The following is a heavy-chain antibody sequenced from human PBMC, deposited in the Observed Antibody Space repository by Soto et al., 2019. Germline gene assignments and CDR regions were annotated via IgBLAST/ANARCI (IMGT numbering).Heavy chain of an antibody. D-gene: IGHD4-17*01. CDR3: ARDDYGGNVDY. CDR2: IWYDGSNK. CDR1: GFTFSSYG. J-gene: IGHJ4*02. Sequence: GGSLRLSCAASGFTFSSYGMHWVRQAPGKGLEWVAVIWYDGSNKYYADSVKGRSTISRDNSKNTLYLQMNSPRAEDTAVYYCARDDYGGNVDYRGQGTLVTVSS. V-gene: IGHV3-33*01.